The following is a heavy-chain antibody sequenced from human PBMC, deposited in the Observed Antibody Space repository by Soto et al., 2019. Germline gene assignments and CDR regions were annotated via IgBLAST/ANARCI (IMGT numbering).Heavy chain of an antibody. J-gene: IGHJ5*02. V-gene: IGHV3-23*01. D-gene: IGHD1-26*01. CDR2: IGFTGDST. Sequence: GGSLRLSCAASGFPFSSYAMSWVRHAPDKGLEWVSAIGFTGDSTFYADSVKGRFTISRDNSKNTLYLQMNSLRAEDTAVYYCARDGGYRTSRFDPWGQGTLVTVSS. CDR3: ARDGGYRTSRFDP. CDR1: GFPFSSYA.